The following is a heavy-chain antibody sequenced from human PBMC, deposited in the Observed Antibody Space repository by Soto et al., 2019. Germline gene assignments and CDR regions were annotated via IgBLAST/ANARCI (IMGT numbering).Heavy chain of an antibody. CDR3: AKAGRGFGYFVHH. CDR1: DFSITSYV. D-gene: IGHD3-10*01. V-gene: IGHV3-30*18. CDR2: ILYDGSDK. J-gene: IGHJ4*02. Sequence: LSYSAADFSITSYVMHVVRPAPGKGLEWVTGILYDGSDKYYADSVTGRFTISRENSKNTLYLQMNSLRTEDSAVFYCAKAGRGFGYFVHHWGQGTPVTVSS.